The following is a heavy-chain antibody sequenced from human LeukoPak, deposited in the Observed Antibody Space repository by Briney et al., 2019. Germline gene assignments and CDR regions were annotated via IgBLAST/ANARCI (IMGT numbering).Heavy chain of an antibody. CDR1: GFTFSSYG. J-gene: IGHJ6*02. V-gene: IGHV3-33*01. CDR3: ARDGEDCSSTSCRSSYHYYGMDV. CDR2: IWYDGSNK. D-gene: IGHD2-2*01. Sequence: PGRSLRLSCAASGFTFSSYGMHWVRQAPGKGLEWVAVIWYDGSNKYYADSVKGRFTISRDNSKNTLYLQMNSLRAEDTAVYYCARDGEDCSSTSCRSSYHYYGMDVWGQGTTVTVSS.